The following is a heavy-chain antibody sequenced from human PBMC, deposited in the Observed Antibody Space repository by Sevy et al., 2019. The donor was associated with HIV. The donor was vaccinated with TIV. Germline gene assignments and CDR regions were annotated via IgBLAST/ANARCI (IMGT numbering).Heavy chain of an antibody. Sequence: GGSLRLSCAASGFTFSSYEMNWVRQAPGKGLELISYISSGGSPIYYADSVKGRFTISRDNAKNSLYLQMNSLRVEDTAVYYCARDRCTITSCHEGNWFDPWGQGTLVTVSS. CDR3: ARDRCTITSCHEGNWFDP. CDR2: ISSGGSPI. CDR1: GFTFSSYE. V-gene: IGHV3-48*03. D-gene: IGHD2-2*01. J-gene: IGHJ5*02.